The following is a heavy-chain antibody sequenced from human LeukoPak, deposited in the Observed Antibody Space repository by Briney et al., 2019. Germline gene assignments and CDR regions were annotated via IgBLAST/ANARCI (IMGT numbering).Heavy chain of an antibody. CDR1: GFTFGDYA. Sequence: GGSLRLSCTASGFTFGDYAMSWVRQAPGKGLEWVGFIRSEAYGGTTEYAASVKGRFTISRDDSKSIAYLQMNSLKTEDTAVYYCTRVAGSGSWSWFDPWGQGTLVTVSS. J-gene: IGHJ5*02. CDR3: TRVAGSGSWSWFDP. D-gene: IGHD3-10*01. CDR2: IRSEAYGGTT. V-gene: IGHV3-49*04.